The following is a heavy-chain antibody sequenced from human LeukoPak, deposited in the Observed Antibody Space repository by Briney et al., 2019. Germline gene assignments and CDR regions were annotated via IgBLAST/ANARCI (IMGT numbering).Heavy chain of an antibody. CDR2: ISSSSSYI. CDR1: GFTFSSYS. D-gene: IGHD3-22*01. Sequence: GGSLRLSCAASGFTFSSYSMNWVRQAPGKGLEWVSSISSSSSYIYYADSVKGRFTISRDNSKNTLYLQMNSLRAEDTAVYYCARSDSSGYYSNSDYWGQGTLVTVSS. J-gene: IGHJ4*02. CDR3: ARSDSSGYYSNSDY. V-gene: IGHV3-21*01.